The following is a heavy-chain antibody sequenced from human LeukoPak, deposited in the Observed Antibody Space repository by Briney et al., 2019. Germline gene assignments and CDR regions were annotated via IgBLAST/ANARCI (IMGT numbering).Heavy chain of an antibody. J-gene: IGHJ6*02. Sequence: GGSLTLSCAASGFTFSSYAMHWVRQAPGKGLEWVAVISYDGSNKYYEDSVKGRFTISRDNSKNTLYLKMNSLRAEDTAVYYCARDKPYYYYGMDVWGQGTTVTVSS. CDR3: ARDKPYYYYGMDV. CDR2: ISYDGSNK. CDR1: GFTFSSYA. V-gene: IGHV3-30-3*01.